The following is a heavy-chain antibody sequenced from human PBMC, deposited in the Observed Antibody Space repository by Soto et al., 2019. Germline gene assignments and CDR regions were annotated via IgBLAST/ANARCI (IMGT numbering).Heavy chain of an antibody. CDR1: GFTFSSYA. CDR2: ISGSGGST. D-gene: IGHD3-10*01. V-gene: IGHV3-23*01. Sequence: EVQLLESGGGLVQPGGSLRLSCAASGFTFSSYAMSWVRQAPGKGLEWVSAISGSGGSTYYADSVKGRFTISRDNSKNTLYLQMNSLRAEDTAVYYCAKERAAGYYYGSGMSWFDPWGQGTLATVSS. J-gene: IGHJ5*02. CDR3: AKERAAGYYYGSGMSWFDP.